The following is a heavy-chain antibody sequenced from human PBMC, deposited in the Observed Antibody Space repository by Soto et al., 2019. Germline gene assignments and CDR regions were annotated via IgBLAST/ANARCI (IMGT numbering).Heavy chain of an antibody. J-gene: IGHJ4*02. D-gene: IGHD2-8*01. Sequence: PSETLSLTCTVSGGSISSSGFSWGWIRQPPGKGLEWIGSVHFSGSTHYNPSLRSRGTISVDTSKNQFFLKLSSVTAADTAVFFFARHPINVEVMVYATCYFDYWGPGTLVTVSS. CDR2: VHFSGST. V-gene: IGHV4-39*01. CDR3: ARHPINVEVMVYATCYFDY. CDR1: GGSISSSGFS.